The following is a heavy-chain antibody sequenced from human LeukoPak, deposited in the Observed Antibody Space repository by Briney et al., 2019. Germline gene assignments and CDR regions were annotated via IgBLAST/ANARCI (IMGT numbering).Heavy chain of an antibody. V-gene: IGHV4-61*02. Sequence: SETLSLTCTVSGGPISSGSYYWSWNRQPAGKGLEWIGRIYTSGSTNYNPSLKSRVIISVDTSKNQFSLKLSSVTAADTAVYYCARVLSGSYFQHWGQGTLVTVSS. CDR3: ARVLSGSYFQH. CDR2: IYTSGST. J-gene: IGHJ1*01. CDR1: GGPISSGSYY. D-gene: IGHD1-26*01.